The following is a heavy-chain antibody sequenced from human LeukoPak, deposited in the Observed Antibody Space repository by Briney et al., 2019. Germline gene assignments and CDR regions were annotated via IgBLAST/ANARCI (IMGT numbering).Heavy chain of an antibody. Sequence: PSETLSLTCTVSGGSIGSKSYYWGWIRQPPGKGLEWIGNVDYSGTTTYNPSLKSRVTISVDTSKNQFSLELRSVTAADTAVFYCAKLVGTTAAVYFNTYLDYWGQGALITVSS. CDR2: VDYSGTT. CDR1: GGSIGSKSYY. CDR3: AKLVGTTAAVYFNTYLDY. J-gene: IGHJ4*02. D-gene: IGHD1-26*01. V-gene: IGHV4-39*01.